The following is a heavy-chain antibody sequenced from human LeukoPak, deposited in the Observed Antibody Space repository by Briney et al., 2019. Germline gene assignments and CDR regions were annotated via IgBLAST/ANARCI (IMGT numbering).Heavy chain of an antibody. CDR3: ARAEKATIFDY. Sequence: GGSLRLSCAASGFTVSSNYMSWVRQAPGKGLEWVSVIYSGGSTYSADSVKGRFTISRDNSKNTLYLQMNSLRAEDTAVYYCARAEKATIFDYWGQGTLFTVSS. CDR1: GFTVSSNY. V-gene: IGHV3-53*01. D-gene: IGHD5-24*01. CDR2: IYSGGST. J-gene: IGHJ4*02.